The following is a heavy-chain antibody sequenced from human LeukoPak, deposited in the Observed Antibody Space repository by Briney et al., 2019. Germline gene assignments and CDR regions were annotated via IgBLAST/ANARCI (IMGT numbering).Heavy chain of an antibody. D-gene: IGHD1-7*01. CDR1: GFTFSSYG. J-gene: IGHJ4*02. CDR3: AKSITGTTLSYFDY. CDR2: IWYGGSNK. Sequence: PGGSLRLSCAASGFTFSSYGMHWVRQAPGKGLEWVAVIWYGGSNKYYADSVKGRFTISRDNSKNTLYLQMNSLRAEDTAVYYCAKSITGTTLSYFDYWGQGTLVTVSS. V-gene: IGHV3-33*06.